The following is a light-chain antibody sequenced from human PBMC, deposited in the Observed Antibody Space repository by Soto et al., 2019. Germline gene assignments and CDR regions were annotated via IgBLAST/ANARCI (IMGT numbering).Light chain of an antibody. V-gene: IGKV3-20*01. J-gene: IGKJ5*01. Sequence: ENVLTQSPGTLSLSPGERATLSCRASQTVSSYLTWYQQRPGQAPRLLISGASRRATGIPDRFSGSGSGTDFTLTISRLEPEVFALYYYQQYGTSPITFGQGTRLEVK. CDR1: QTVSSY. CDR3: QQYGTSPIT. CDR2: GAS.